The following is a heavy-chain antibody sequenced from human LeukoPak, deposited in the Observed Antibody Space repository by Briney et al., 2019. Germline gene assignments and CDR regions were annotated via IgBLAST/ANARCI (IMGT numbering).Heavy chain of an antibody. CDR2: IRSKANSYAT. CDR1: GFTFSGSA. J-gene: IGHJ5*02. Sequence: GGSLRLSCAASGFTFSGSAMHWVRQASGKGLEWVGRIRSKANSYATAYAASVKGRFTTSRDDSKNTAYLQTNSLKTEDTAVYYCTRLKFDPWGQGTLVTVSS. CDR3: TRLKFDP. V-gene: IGHV3-73*01.